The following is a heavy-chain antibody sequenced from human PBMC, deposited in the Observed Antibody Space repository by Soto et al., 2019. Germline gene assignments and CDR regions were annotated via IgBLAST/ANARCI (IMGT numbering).Heavy chain of an antibody. V-gene: IGHV1-69*13. D-gene: IGHD1-26*01. J-gene: IGHJ4*02. CDR1: GGTFSSYA. CDR3: ARVRDSGSYDFDY. Sequence: SVKVSCKASGGTFSSYAISWVRQAPGQGLEWMGGIIPIFGTANYAQKFQGRVTITADESTSTAYMELSSLRSEDTAVYYCARVRDSGSYDFDYWGQGTLVTVSS. CDR2: IIPIFGTA.